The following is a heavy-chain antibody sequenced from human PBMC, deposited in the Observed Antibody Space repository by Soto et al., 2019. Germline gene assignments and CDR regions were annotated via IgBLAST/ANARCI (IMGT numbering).Heavy chain of an antibody. CDR1: GESISSSSYY. CDR3: ARQRTTVVTQAYFDH. Sequence: TLSLTCIVSGESISSSSYYWGWIRQPPGQGKERIGGINYSGRTYYNPSFKSRVTITIDTSKNQFSLKLSSVTATDTAVYYCARQRTTVVTQAYFDHWGQGALVTVSS. V-gene: IGHV4-39*01. D-gene: IGHD2-21*02. J-gene: IGHJ4*02. CDR2: INYSGRT.